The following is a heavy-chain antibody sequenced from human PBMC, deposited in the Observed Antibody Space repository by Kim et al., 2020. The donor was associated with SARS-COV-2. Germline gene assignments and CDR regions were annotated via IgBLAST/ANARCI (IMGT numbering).Heavy chain of an antibody. CDR1: GFTVSSNY. Sequence: GGSLRLSCAASGFTVSSNYMSWVRQAPGKGLEWVSVIYSGGSTYYADSVKGRFTISRDNSKNTLYLQMNSLRAEDTAVYYCARDLAVAGNAVQHWGQGTLVTVSS. J-gene: IGHJ1*01. CDR3: ARDLAVAGNAVQH. V-gene: IGHV3-53*01. D-gene: IGHD6-19*01. CDR2: IYSGGST.